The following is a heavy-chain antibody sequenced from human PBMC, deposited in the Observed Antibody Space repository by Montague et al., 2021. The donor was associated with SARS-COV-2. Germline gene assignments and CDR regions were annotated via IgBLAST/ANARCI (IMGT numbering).Heavy chain of an antibody. CDR1: GGSFSDYY. CDR2: INHSGST. CDR3: ARERQGNYFHYYGLDV. J-gene: IGHJ6*02. V-gene: IGHV4-34*01. D-gene: IGHD1-1*01. Sequence: SETLSLTCAVYGGSFSDYYWSWIRQPPGKGLEWMGEINHSGSTGXXPSXXXRVTISVDTFKNQFSLRLTSVTAADTAVYYCARERQGNYFHYYGLDVWGQGATVTVSS.